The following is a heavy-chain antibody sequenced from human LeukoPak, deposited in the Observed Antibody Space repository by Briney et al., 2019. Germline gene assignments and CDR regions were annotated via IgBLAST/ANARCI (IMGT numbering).Heavy chain of an antibody. CDR3: ARDRDTIPTTDAGGDHFHY. D-gene: IGHD1-1*01. Sequence: ASVKVSCKASGYTFTVYYMHWVRQAPGQGLEWMGWINPNSGGTNYAQKFQGRVTMTRDTSISTAYMELSRLRSDDTAVYYCARDRDTIPTTDAGGDHFHYWGQGTLVTVSS. CDR1: GYTFTVYY. CDR2: INPNSGGT. J-gene: IGHJ4*02. V-gene: IGHV1-2*02.